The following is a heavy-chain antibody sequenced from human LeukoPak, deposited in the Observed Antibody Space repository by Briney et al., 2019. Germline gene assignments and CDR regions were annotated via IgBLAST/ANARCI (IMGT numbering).Heavy chain of an antibody. V-gene: IGHV1-3*01. Sequence: ASVKVSCKASGYTFTSYAMHWVRQAPGQRLEWMGWINAGNGNTKYSQKFQGRVTITRDTSASTAYMELSSLRSEDTAVYYRARGLASHLPSDYWGQGTLVTVSS. CDR2: INAGNGNT. J-gene: IGHJ4*02. D-gene: IGHD3-16*01. CDR1: GYTFTSYA. CDR3: ARGLASHLPSDY.